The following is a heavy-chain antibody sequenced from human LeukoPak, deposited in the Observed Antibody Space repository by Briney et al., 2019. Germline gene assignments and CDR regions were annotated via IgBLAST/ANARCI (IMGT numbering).Heavy chain of an antibody. CDR3: ARLHSGGSHAFDI. Sequence: GESLKISCKGSGYNFTNYGIGWVRQMPGKGLEWMGIIYLGDSDIRYSPSFQGQVTISADKSISTAYLQWSSLKASDTAMYYCARLHSGGSHAFDIWGQGTLVTVSS. V-gene: IGHV5-51*01. CDR2: IYLGDSDI. J-gene: IGHJ3*02. D-gene: IGHD2-15*01. CDR1: GYNFTNYG.